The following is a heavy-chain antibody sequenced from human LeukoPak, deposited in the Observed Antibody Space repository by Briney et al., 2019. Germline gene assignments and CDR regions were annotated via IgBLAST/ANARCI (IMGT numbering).Heavy chain of an antibody. CDR3: SAGSPFAY. Sequence: PGGSLRLSCAASGFIFTNAWMSWVRQAPGKGLEWVGRIKSKTDGGTTDYAAPVKGRFTISRDDSKNTLYLRMNSLQTEDTAVYYCSAGSPFAYWGQGTLVTVSS. CDR2: IKSKTDGGTT. D-gene: IGHD3-10*01. CDR1: GFIFTNAW. V-gene: IGHV3-15*01. J-gene: IGHJ4*01.